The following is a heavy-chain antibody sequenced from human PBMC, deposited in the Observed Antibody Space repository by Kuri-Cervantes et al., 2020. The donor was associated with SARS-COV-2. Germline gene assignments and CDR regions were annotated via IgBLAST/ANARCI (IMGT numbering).Heavy chain of an antibody. Sequence: SETLSLTCAVYGGSFSGYYWSWIRQPPGKGLEWIGEINHSGSTNYNPSLKSRVTISVDTSKNQFSLKLSSVTAADTAVYYGARGLGYYYDSSGYGPVYYFDYRGQGSLVTVSS. CDR2: INHSGST. V-gene: IGHV4-34*01. J-gene: IGHJ4*02. CDR3: ARGLGYYYDSSGYGPVYYFDY. CDR1: GGSFSGYY. D-gene: IGHD3-22*01.